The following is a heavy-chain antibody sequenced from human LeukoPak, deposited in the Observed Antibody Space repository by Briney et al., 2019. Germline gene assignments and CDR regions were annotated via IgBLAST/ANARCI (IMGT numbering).Heavy chain of an antibody. CDR1: GGSFSGYY. Sequence: PSETLSLTCAVYGGSFSGYYWSWIRQPPGKELEWIGEINHSGSTNYNPSLKSRVTISVDTSKNQFSLKLSSVTAADTAVYYCARGRRRLAAAGINWFDPWGQGTLVTVSS. J-gene: IGHJ5*02. CDR3: ARGRRRLAAAGINWFDP. V-gene: IGHV4-34*01. D-gene: IGHD6-13*01. CDR2: INHSGST.